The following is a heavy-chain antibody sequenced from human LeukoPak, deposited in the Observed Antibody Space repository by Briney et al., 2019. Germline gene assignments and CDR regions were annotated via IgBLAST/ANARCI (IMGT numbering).Heavy chain of an antibody. V-gene: IGHV1-2*06. CDR1: GYTFTGYY. CDR3: ARPRYYDSSGSTFDY. Sequence: GASVKVSCKASGYTFTGYYMHWVRQAPGQGLEWMGRINPNSGGTNYAQKFQGRVTMTRDTSISTAYMALSWLRSDDTAVYYYARPRYYDSSGSTFDYWGQGTLVTVSS. J-gene: IGHJ4*02. CDR2: INPNSGGT. D-gene: IGHD3-22*01.